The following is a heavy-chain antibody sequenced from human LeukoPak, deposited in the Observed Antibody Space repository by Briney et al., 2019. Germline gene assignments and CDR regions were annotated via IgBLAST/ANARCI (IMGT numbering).Heavy chain of an antibody. Sequence: GASVKVSCKASGYTFTGYYMHWVRQGPGQRVEGVGWINPNSGGTNYAQKFQGRVTMTRDTSISTAYMELSRLRSDDTAVYYCARDLVNCSSTSCYYYYYYYMDVWGKGTTVTVSS. CDR1: GYTFTGYY. CDR2: INPNSGGT. CDR3: ARDLVNCSSTSCYYYYYYYMDV. D-gene: IGHD2-2*01. V-gene: IGHV1-2*02. J-gene: IGHJ6*03.